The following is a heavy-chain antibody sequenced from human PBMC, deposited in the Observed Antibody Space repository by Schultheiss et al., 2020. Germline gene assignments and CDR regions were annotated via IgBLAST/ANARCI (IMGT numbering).Heavy chain of an antibody. CDR1: GFTFSSYW. V-gene: IGHV3-74*01. CDR2: INSDGSST. Sequence: GGSLGLSCAASGFTFSSYWMHWVRQAPGKGLVWVSRINSDGSSTSYADSVKGRFTISRDNAKNTLYLQMNSLRAEDTAVYYCARIGGDCSSTSCYGRYYYYGMDVWVQGTTVTVSS. CDR3: ARIGGDCSSTSCYGRYYYYGMDV. J-gene: IGHJ6*02. D-gene: IGHD2-2*01.